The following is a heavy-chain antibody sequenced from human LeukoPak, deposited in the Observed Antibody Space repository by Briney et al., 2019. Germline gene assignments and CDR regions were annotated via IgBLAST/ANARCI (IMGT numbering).Heavy chain of an antibody. CDR1: GGSISTYY. V-gene: IGHV4-59*01. Sequence: SETLSLTCTVSGGSISTYYWSWIRQPPGKGLEWIGHIYYGGSTNYNPFLKSRVTMSVDTSKNQFSLKLSSVTAADTAVYYCARGGGGYAFDYWGQGTLVTVSS. J-gene: IGHJ4*02. CDR2: IYYGGST. CDR3: ARGGGGYAFDY. D-gene: IGHD5-12*01.